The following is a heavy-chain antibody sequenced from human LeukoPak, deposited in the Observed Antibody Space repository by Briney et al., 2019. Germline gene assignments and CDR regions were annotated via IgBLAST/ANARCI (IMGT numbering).Heavy chain of an antibody. CDR3: ARWTDCGGGCYAGNWFDP. J-gene: IGHJ5*02. D-gene: IGHD2-21*02. Sequence: SETLSLTCTVSGGSISSGGYYWSWIRQHPGKGLEWIGYIYYSGSTYYNPSLKSRVTISVDTSKNQFSLKLSSVTAADTAVYYCARWTDCGGGCYAGNWFDPWGQGTLVTVS. V-gene: IGHV4-31*03. CDR1: GGSISSGGYY. CDR2: IYYSGST.